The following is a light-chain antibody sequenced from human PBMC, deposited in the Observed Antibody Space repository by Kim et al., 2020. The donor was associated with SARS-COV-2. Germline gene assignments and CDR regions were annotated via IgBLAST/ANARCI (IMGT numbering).Light chain of an antibody. J-gene: IGKJ2*01. CDR2: DAS. Sequence: DIQMTQSPSTLSASVGDRVTIACRASQSISTWLAWYQQKTGKAPKLLIYDASGLQSGVPSRFSGSGSGTEFTLTISSLQPDDFAPYYCQQYNSLSSVTFGQGTKLEI. CDR3: QQYNSLSSVT. CDR1: QSISTW. V-gene: IGKV1-5*01.